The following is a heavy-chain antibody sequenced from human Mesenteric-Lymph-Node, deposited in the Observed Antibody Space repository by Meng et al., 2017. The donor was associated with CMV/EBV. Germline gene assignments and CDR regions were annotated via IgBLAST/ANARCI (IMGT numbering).Heavy chain of an antibody. CDR3: ARDTAAYAFDI. Sequence: ASVKVSCKASGYTFTTYYMHWVRQAPGQGLEWMGIINPSGGSTRYAQKFQGRVTMTRDTSTSTAYMELRSLRSDDTAVYYCARDTAAYAFDIWGQGTMVTVSS. J-gene: IGHJ3*02. V-gene: IGHV1-46*01. D-gene: IGHD2-15*01. CDR1: GYTFTTYY. CDR2: INPSGGST.